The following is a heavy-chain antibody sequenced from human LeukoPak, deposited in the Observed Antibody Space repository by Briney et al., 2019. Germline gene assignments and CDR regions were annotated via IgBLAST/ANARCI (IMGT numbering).Heavy chain of an antibody. CDR1: GGSFSSYY. CDR3: ARGVYIAAAQYGY. J-gene: IGHJ4*02. D-gene: IGHD6-13*01. CDR2: IYYSGTT. Sequence: SETLSLTCTVSGGSFSSYYWSWIRQPAGKGLEWIGYIYYSGTTNYNPSLKSRVTISVDTSKNQFSLKLSSVTAADTAVYYCARGVYIAAAQYGYWGQGTLVTVSS. V-gene: IGHV4-59*01.